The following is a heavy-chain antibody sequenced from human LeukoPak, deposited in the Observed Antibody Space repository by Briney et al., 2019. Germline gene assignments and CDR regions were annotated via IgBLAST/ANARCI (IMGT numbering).Heavy chain of an antibody. D-gene: IGHD5-12*01. V-gene: IGHV7-4-1*02. J-gene: IGHJ4*02. Sequence: ASVKVSCKASGGTFSSYAISWVRQAPGQGLEWMGWINTNTGNPTYAQGFTGRFVFSLDTSVSTAYLQISSLKAEDTAVYYCARVGGRGYSGYPLVDYWGQGTLVTVSS. CDR3: ARVGGRGYSGYPLVDY. CDR1: GGTFSSYA. CDR2: INTNTGNP.